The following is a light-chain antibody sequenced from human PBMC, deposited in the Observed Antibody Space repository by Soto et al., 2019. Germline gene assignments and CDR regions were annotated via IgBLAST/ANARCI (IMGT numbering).Light chain of an antibody. Sequence: QSALTQPPSASGTPGQRVTISCSGSSSNIGSNTVNWYQQLPGTAPKLLFYSNNQRPSGAPDRVSGSKSGTSASLAISGMQAEDEADYHCAAWDDSLNGYYVFATGTKLTVL. V-gene: IGLV1-44*01. CDR1: SSNIGSNT. J-gene: IGLJ1*01. CDR2: SNN. CDR3: AAWDDSLNGYYV.